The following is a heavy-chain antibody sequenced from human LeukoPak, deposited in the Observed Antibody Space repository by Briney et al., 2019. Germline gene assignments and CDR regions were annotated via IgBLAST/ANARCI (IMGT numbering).Heavy chain of an antibody. CDR1: GFTFSSYG. CDR3: ANERIAASRYYYYGLDV. V-gene: IGHV3-30*18. Sequence: GGSLRLSCAASGFTFSSYGMHWVRQAPGKGLEWVAAISYDGSNKYYADSVKGRFTISRDNSKNTLYLQMNSLRAEDTAVYYCANERIAASRYYYYGLDVWGQGTTVTVSS. D-gene: IGHD6-6*01. J-gene: IGHJ6*02. CDR2: ISYDGSNK.